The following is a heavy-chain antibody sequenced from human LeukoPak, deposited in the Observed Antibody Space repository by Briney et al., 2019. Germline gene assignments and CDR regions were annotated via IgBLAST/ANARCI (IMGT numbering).Heavy chain of an antibody. D-gene: IGHD4-17*01. J-gene: IGHJ4*02. CDR2: ISYSGSP. Sequence: SETLSLTCTVSGGSISSYYWSWIRQHPGKGLESIGYISYSGSPYYNPSLKSRLTMSVDTSKNEFSLQLTSLTAADTAVYYCAKGPGAEGLGNWGQGTLVIVSS. V-gene: IGHV4-59*04. CDR1: GGSISSYY. CDR3: AKGPGAEGLGN.